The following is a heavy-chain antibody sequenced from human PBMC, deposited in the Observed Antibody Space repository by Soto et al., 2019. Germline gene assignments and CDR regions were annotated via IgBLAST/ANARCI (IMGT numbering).Heavy chain of an antibody. V-gene: IGHV3-30-3*01. CDR1: GFTFSSYA. D-gene: IGHD3-16*01. Sequence: LSLTCAASGFTFSSYAMHWVRQAPGKGLEWVAVISYDGSNKYYADSVKGRFTISRDNSKNTLYLQMNSLRAEDTAVYYCAREEGDDYYYYGMDVWGQGTTVTVSS. J-gene: IGHJ6*02. CDR2: ISYDGSNK. CDR3: AREEGDDYYYYGMDV.